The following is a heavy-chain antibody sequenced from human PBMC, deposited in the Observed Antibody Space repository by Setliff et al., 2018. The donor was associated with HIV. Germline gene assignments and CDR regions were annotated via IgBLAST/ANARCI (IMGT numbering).Heavy chain of an antibody. CDR3: ASGKGVRGVIITGGLDV. V-gene: IGHV1-8*01. CDR2: MNPNSGVS. D-gene: IGHD3-10*01. CDR1: GYNFTSHD. J-gene: IGHJ6*03. Sequence: ASVKVSCKASGYNFTSHDINWVRQAPGQGLEWMGWMNPNSGVSGYGQKFQGRVTMTRDTSISTAYMELSSLTSADTAVYYCASGKGVRGVIITGGLDVWGKGTTVTVS.